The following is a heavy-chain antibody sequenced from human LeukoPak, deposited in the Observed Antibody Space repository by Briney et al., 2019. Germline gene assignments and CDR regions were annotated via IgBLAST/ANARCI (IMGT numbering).Heavy chain of an antibody. V-gene: IGHV4-38-2*01. CDR1: GYSISSGYY. J-gene: IGHJ5*02. CDR3: ARGYYDILTGYLNWFDP. D-gene: IGHD3-9*01. Sequence: SETLSLTCAVSGYSISSGYYWGWIRQPPGKGLEWIGSIYHSGRTYYNPSLKSRVTISVDTSKNQFSLKLSSVTAADTAVYYCARGYYDILTGYLNWFDPWGQGTLVTVSS. CDR2: IYHSGRT.